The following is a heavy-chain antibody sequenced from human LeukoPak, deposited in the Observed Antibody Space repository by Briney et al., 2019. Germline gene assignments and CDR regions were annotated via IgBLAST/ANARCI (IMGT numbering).Heavy chain of an antibody. D-gene: IGHD6-19*01. J-gene: IGHJ4*02. CDR2: INSDGSTT. V-gene: IGHV3-74*01. CDR3: AREDRKLSSGWYG. CDR1: GFTFSSYW. Sequence: GGSLRLSCAASGFTFSSYWMHWVRQAPGKGLVWVSRINSDGSTTNYVDSVKGRFTISRDNAKNTLYLRMNSLRAEDTAAYYCAREDRKLSSGWYGWGQGTLVTVSS.